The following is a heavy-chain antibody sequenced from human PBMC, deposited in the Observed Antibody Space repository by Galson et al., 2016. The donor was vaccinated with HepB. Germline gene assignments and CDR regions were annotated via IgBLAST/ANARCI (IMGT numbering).Heavy chain of an antibody. J-gene: IGHJ5*02. Sequence: SLRLSCAASGFTFSSYWMHWVRQAPGKGLVWVSRIKSDGTNTSYADSVKGRFTISRDNAKNTLYPQMKSLRAEDTAVYYCARVWAYCGGDCYSSGFSPWGQGTLVTVSS. CDR2: IKSDGTNT. V-gene: IGHV3-74*01. D-gene: IGHD2-21*02. CDR3: ARVWAYCGGDCYSSGFSP. CDR1: GFTFSSYW.